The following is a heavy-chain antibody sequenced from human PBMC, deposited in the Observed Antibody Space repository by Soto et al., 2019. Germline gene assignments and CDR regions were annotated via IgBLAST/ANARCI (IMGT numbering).Heavy chain of an antibody. D-gene: IGHD3-22*01. CDR2: ISTNNGNT. Sequence: ASVKVSCKASGYTFTGYYMRWVRQAPGQGLDRLGWISTNNGNTRYAERLQGRVTMTTDTTTNTAYMELRNLRSDDTAVYYCARGPTDYYDNSANYFLDYWGQGTLVTVSS. V-gene: IGHV1-18*04. CDR1: GYTFTGYY. J-gene: IGHJ4*02. CDR3: ARGPTDYYDNSANYFLDY.